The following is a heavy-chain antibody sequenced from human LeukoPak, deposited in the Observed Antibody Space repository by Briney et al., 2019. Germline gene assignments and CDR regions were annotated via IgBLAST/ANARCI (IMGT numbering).Heavy chain of an antibody. V-gene: IGHV3-23*01. J-gene: IGHJ4*02. CDR1: GLTLSNYG. CDR2: ISASGGAT. CDR3: AKRGVVIRVILVGFHKEANYFDS. Sequence: GGSLRLSCAVSGLTLSNYGMSWVRQAPGKGLEWVAGISASGGATNYADSVKGRFTISRDNPKNTLYLQMNSLRGEDTAVYFCAKRGVVIRVILVGFHKEANYFDSWGQGALGTVSS. D-gene: IGHD3-22*01.